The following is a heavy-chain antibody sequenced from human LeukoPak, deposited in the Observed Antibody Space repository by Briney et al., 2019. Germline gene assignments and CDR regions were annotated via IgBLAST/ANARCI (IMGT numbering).Heavy chain of an antibody. J-gene: IGHJ4*02. V-gene: IGHV3-23*01. D-gene: IGHD2-15*01. CDR3: ATVYCSGGSCN. Sequence: PGGSLRLSCAASGFTFSSYAMSWVRQAPGKGLEWVSAISGSGGSTYYADSVRGRFTISRDNSKNTLYLQMNSLRAEDTAVYYCATVYCSGGSCNWGQGTLVTVSS. CDR1: GFTFSSYA. CDR2: ISGSGGST.